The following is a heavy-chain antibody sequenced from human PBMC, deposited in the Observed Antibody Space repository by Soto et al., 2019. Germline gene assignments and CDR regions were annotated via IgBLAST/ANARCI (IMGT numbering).Heavy chain of an antibody. D-gene: IGHD3-9*01. CDR1: GYKFSIYS. J-gene: IGHJ6*02. CDR3: ARSEETYIDVLTGMDLYYYYLGMDV. CDR2: INVGNGNT. V-gene: IGHV1-3*01. Sequence: ASVKVSCKASGYKFSIYSIHWVRLAPGQRHEWMGWINVGNGNTKYSQKFHDRVTIIRDTSADTAYMEVSSLRSEDTAVYYCARSEETYIDVLTGMDLYYYYLGMDVWGQGTTVTVSS.